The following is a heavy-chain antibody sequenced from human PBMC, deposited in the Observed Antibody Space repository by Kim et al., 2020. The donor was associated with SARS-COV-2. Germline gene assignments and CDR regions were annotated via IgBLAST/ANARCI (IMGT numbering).Heavy chain of an antibody. CDR3: TTGLTYYYDSSGYVLTVGGDY. CDR2: IKSKTDGGTT. Sequence: GGSLRLSCAASGFTFSNAWMSWVRQAPGKGLEWVDRIKSKTDGGTTDYAAPVKGRFTISRDDSKNTLYLQMNSLKTEDTAVYYCTTGLTYYYDSSGYVLTVGGDYWGQGTLVTVSS. D-gene: IGHD3-22*01. V-gene: IGHV3-15*01. J-gene: IGHJ4*02. CDR1: GFTFSNAW.